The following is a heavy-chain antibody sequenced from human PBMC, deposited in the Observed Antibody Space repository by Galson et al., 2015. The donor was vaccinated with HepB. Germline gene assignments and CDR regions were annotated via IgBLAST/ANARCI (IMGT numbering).Heavy chain of an antibody. J-gene: IGHJ5*02. CDR3: ARAWDYQGLDWFDP. V-gene: IGHV3-21*01. D-gene: IGHD4/OR15-4a*01. CDR1: GFTFRNYA. Sequence: SLRLSCAGSGFTFRNYAMHWVRQAPGKGLEWVSYVSSLGSYTYYADSVQGRFTLYRDNAKNSLYLQMDTLTAEDTAVYYCARAWDYQGLDWFDPWGKGTLVSVSS. CDR2: VSSLGSYT.